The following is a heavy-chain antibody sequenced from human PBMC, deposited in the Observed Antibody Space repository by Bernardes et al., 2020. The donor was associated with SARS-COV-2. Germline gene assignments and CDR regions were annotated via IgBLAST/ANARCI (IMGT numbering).Heavy chain of an antibody. CDR1: GFTFDIYT. V-gene: IGHV3-48*01. J-gene: IGHJ4*02. CDR3: ARTVNGWAI. Sequence: GGSLCLSCAASGFTFDIYTMNWVRQAPGKGLEWVSYICSDEKTTYYAYSVRGRCTVSRDNAKYSVFLQMNSLTAEDTTIYYCARTVNGWAIWGQGTLVTVSS. D-gene: IGHD6-19*01. CDR2: ICSDEKTT.